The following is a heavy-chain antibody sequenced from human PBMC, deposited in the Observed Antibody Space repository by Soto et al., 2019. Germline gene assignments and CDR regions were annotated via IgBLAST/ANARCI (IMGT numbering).Heavy chain of an antibody. Sequence: PWGSLRLSCAASGFTVSSYTMNWVRQAPGRGLEWVSSSGTSSSYISYADSGKGPCTSSRGNSKNSPVLPMSSLRSGDTAVYYCASDPVRDYLYCYYGMDVWDPGTTVTVSS. CDR3: ASDPVRDYLYCYYGMDV. J-gene: IGHJ6*02. CDR1: GFTVSSYT. V-gene: IGHV3-21*01. CDR2: SGTSSSYI. D-gene: IGHD4-17*01.